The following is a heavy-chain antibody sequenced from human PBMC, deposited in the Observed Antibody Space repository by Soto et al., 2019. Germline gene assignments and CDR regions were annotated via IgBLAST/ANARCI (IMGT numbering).Heavy chain of an antibody. CDR2: ISSSGVNT. CDR3: AKGGYYFDSSGYFDY. D-gene: IGHD3-22*01. J-gene: IGHJ4*02. V-gene: IGHV3-23*01. CDR1: GFTFSSYA. Sequence: QPGGSLRLSCVASGFTFSSYAMSWVRQAPGKGLEWVSAISSSGVNTYNADSVKGRFTISRDNSKKMLYLQMNSLRAEDTAVYYCAKGGYYFDSSGYFDYWGLGTLVTVSS.